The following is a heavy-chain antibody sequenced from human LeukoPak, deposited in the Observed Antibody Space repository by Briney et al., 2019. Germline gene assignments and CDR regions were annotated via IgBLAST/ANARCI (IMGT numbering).Heavy chain of an antibody. CDR2: IYWNYDK. CDR1: GFSRSSSGVG. J-gene: IGHJ4*02. Sequence: ESGPTLVHPTPALTLTFTFSGFSRSSSGVGVGWIRQPQVKDLERLELIYWNYDKRYSPSLKSRLTITNDTSKNQMVLRMTNMDPVDTATYYCARPYYYRSGYFDYWGQGTLVTVSS. CDR3: ARPYYYRSGYFDY. V-gene: IGHV2-5*01. D-gene: IGHD3-10*01.